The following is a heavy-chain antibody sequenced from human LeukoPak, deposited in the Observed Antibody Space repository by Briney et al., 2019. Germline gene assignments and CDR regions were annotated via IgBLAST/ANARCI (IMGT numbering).Heavy chain of an antibody. CDR3: ARVWIGGPAASSDAFDI. CDR2: IYHSGST. V-gene: IGHV4-4*02. J-gene: IGHJ3*02. CDR1: GGSISSSNW. D-gene: IGHD2-2*01. Sequence: SGTLSLTCAVSGGSISSSNWWSWVRQPPGKGLEWIGEIYHSGSTNYNPSLKSRVTISVDKSKKQFSLRLRSVTAADTAVYYCARVWIGGPAASSDAFDIWGQGTMVTVSS.